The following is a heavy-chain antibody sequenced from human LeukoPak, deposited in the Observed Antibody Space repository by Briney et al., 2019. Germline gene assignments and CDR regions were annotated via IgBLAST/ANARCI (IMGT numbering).Heavy chain of an antibody. CDR3: ARGQRITMTD. D-gene: IGHD3-22*01. Sequence: SETLSLTCAVYGGSFSAYYWSWIRQPPGKGLEWIGEINHSGSTNYNPSLKSRVAISVDTSRNQFSLSLSFVTAADTAVYYCARGQRITMTDWGQGTLVTVSS. J-gene: IGHJ4*02. CDR1: GGSFSAYY. CDR2: INHSGST. V-gene: IGHV4-34*01.